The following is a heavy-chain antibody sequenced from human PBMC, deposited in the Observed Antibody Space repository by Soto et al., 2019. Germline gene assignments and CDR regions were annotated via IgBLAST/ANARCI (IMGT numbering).Heavy chain of an antibody. D-gene: IGHD3-3*01. V-gene: IGHV3-9*01. J-gene: IGHJ4*02. Sequence: EVQLVESGGGLVQPGRSLRLSCAASGFTFDDYAMHWVRQAPGKGLEWVSGISWNSGSIGYADSVKGRFTISRDNAKNSLYLQMNSLRAEDTALYYCAKDIRSGYWRGFDYWGQGTLVTVSS. CDR1: GFTFDDYA. CDR3: AKDIRSGYWRGFDY. CDR2: ISWNSGSI.